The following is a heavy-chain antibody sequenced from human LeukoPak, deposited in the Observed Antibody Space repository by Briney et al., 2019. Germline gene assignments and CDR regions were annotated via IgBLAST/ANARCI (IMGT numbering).Heavy chain of an antibody. J-gene: IGHJ3*02. V-gene: IGHV5-51*01. CDR1: GYRFTTYW. CDR2: IYPGYSDT. D-gene: IGHD6-13*01. CDR3: ARPAGTGSSFSALDI. Sequence: GGSLKISFKGSGYRFTTYWIAWVRQMPGKGLEGMGIIYPGYSDTRYSPSFQGQVTISADKSMPTAYLQWSSLKASDTGIYYCARPAGTGSSFSALDIWGQGTMVTVSS.